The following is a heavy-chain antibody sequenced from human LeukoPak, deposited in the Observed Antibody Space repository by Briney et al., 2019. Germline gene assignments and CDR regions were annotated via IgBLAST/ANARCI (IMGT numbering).Heavy chain of an antibody. D-gene: IGHD1-1*01. J-gene: IGHJ4*02. CDR1: GFAVSSTY. V-gene: IGHV3-53*01. CDR3: ARLPGGRQLN. Sequence: SGGSLRLSCAASGFAVSSTYMSWVRQAPGKGLDWVSVIYSGGSTYYADSVKGRFTISRDNSKNMVYLQMNSLRAEDTAVYYCARLPGGRQLNWGQGTLVTVSS. CDR2: IYSGGST.